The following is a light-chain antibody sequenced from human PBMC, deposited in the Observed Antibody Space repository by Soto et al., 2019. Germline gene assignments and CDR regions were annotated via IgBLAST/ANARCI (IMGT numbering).Light chain of an antibody. CDR1: SSDVGGYNY. J-gene: IGLJ2*01. CDR3: SSYTGSSTPLV. CDR2: DVS. Sequence: QSALTQPASVSGSPGQSITISCTGTSSDVGGYNYVSWYQQHPGKAPKLMIYDVSNRPSGVSNRFSGSKSGNTASLTISGLQAEDEADYYCSSYTGSSTPLVFGGGTKLPAL. V-gene: IGLV2-14*01.